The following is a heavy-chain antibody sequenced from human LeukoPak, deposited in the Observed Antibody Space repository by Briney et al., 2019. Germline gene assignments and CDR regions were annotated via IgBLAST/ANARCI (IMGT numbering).Heavy chain of an antibody. CDR3: AKDGPYSTSWSYFDY. Sequence: GGSLRLSCVASGFTFRNYGMHWVRQAPGKGLEWVAVIWYGGSSKQYADSVKGRFTISRDNSKKTLYLQMNSLRPEDTAVYYCAKDGPYSTSWSYFDYWGQGTLVTVSS. J-gene: IGHJ4*02. V-gene: IGHV3-30*02. D-gene: IGHD6-13*01. CDR1: GFTFRNYG. CDR2: IWYGGSSK.